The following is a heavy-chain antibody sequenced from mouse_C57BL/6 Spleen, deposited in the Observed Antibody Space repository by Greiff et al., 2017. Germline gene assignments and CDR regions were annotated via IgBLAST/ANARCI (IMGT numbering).Heavy chain of an antibody. CDR1: GFTFSSYA. V-gene: IGHV5-4*01. CDR2: ISDGGSYT. Sequence: EVKLMESGGGLVKPGGSLKLSCAASGFTFSSYAMSWVRQTPEKRLEWVATISDGGSYTYYPDNVKGRFTISRDNAKNNLYLQMSHLKSEDTAMYYCARDRGYVDVWGTGTTVTVSS. CDR3: ARDRGYVDV. J-gene: IGHJ1*03.